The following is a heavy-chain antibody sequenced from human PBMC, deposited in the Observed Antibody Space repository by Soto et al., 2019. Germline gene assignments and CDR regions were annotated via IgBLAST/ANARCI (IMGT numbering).Heavy chain of an antibody. V-gene: IGHV3-11*01. CDR3: ARDRLRGWDRAFDY. Sequence: GGSLRLSCAASEFTFSDYDMSWIRQAPGRGLEWIALITSSGRTVYYADSVKGRFTVSRDNAKNSLFLQIDSLRLEDSAVYYCARDRLRGWDRAFDYWGQGTPVTVSS. CDR2: ITSSGRTV. CDR1: EFTFSDYD. D-gene: IGHD1-26*01. J-gene: IGHJ4*02.